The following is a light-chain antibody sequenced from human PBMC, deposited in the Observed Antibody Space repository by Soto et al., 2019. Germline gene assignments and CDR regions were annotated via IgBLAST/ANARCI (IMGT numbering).Light chain of an antibody. CDR3: QSYDNSLSGYV. J-gene: IGLJ7*01. CDR1: SSNIGAGYD. V-gene: IGLV1-40*01. CDR2: DDN. Sequence: QSVLTQPHSVSGAPGQRVTISCTGRSSNIGAGYDLHWYQQLPGTAPKLLIYDDNTRPSGVPDRFSGSRSGTSAYLAITGLQAEDEADYYCQSYDNSLSGYVFGTGTQLTVL.